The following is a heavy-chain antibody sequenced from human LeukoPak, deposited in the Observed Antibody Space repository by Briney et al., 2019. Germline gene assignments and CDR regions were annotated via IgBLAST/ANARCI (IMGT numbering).Heavy chain of an antibody. Sequence: GGSLRLSCAAYGFTFSSYSMNWVRQAPGKGLEWVSSISSSSSYIYYADSVKGRFTIPRDNAKNSLYLQMNSLRAEDTAVYYCARGLKRITMTECGYWGQGTLVTVSS. CDR2: ISSSSSYI. J-gene: IGHJ4*02. CDR3: ARGLKRITMTECGY. D-gene: IGHD3-22*01. CDR1: GFTFSSYS. V-gene: IGHV3-21*01.